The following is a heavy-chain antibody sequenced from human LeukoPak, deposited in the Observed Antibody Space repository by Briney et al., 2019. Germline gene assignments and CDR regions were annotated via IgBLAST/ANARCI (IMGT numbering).Heavy chain of an antibody. J-gene: IGHJ6*03. CDR1: GFTFSTYN. Sequence: GGSLRLSCAASGFTFSTYNMNWVRQAPGKGLEWVSSITSSSSYIYYADSVKGRFTIPRDNAKNSLYLQMNSLRAEDTAVYYCARDPYSGSYWDYYYYYMDLWGQGTTVTISS. D-gene: IGHD1-26*01. CDR3: ARDPYSGSYWDYYYYYMDL. CDR2: ITSSSSYI. V-gene: IGHV3-21*01.